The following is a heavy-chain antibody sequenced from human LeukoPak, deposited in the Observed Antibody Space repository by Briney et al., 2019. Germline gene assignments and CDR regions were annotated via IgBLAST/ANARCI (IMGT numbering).Heavy chain of an antibody. CDR2: MFYTGTT. V-gene: IGHV4-39*01. D-gene: IGHD6-19*01. CDR1: GDPITSSSYY. J-gene: IGHJ4*02. CDR3: ARNSSERGFDY. Sequence: SETLSLTCTASGDPITSSSYYWAWIRQPPGKGLEWIGSMFYTGTTYYNPALKSRVTISIDTSKNQFSLYLTSVTAADTAVYYCARNSSERGFDYWGQGTLVTVSS.